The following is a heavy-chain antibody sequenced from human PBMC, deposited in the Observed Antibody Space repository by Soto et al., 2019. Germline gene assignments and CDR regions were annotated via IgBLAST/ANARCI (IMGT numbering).Heavy chain of an antibody. CDR2: ISYDGSNK. CDR3: ADYYGMDV. J-gene: IGHJ6*02. Sequence: GGSLRLSCAASGFTFSSYGMHWVRQAPGKGLEWVAVISYDGSNKYYADSVKGRFTISRDNSKNTLYLQMNSLRAEDTAVYYCADYYGMDVWGQGTTVTVSS. V-gene: IGHV3-30*03. CDR1: GFTFSSYG.